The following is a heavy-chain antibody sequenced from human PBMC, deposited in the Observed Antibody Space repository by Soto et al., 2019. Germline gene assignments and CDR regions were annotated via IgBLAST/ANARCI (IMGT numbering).Heavy chain of an antibody. D-gene: IGHD4-17*01. CDR2: ISSSGSTI. V-gene: IGHV3-11*01. CDR3: ARDDYGGGDYYYYGMDV. Sequence: GVLRLSCAASGFTFSDYYMSWIRQAPGKGLEWVSYISSSGSTIYYADSVKGRFTISRDNAKNSLYLQMNSLRAEDTAVYYCARDDYGGGDYYYYGMDVWGQGTTVTVSS. J-gene: IGHJ6*02. CDR1: GFTFSDYY.